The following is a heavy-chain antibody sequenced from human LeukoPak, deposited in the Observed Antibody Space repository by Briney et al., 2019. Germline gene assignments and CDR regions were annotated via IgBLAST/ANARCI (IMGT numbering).Heavy chain of an antibody. CDR1: GYTFTSYA. CDR3: ARNRVVPAATHRNWFDP. V-gene: IGHV7-4-1*02. D-gene: IGHD2-2*01. CDR2: INTNTGNP. J-gene: IGHJ5*02. Sequence: GASVKVSCKASGYTFTSYAMNWVRQAPGQGLEWMGWINTNTGNPTYAQGFTGRFVFSLDTSVSTAYLQISSLKAEDTAVYYCARNRVVPAATHRNWFDPWGQGTLVTVSS.